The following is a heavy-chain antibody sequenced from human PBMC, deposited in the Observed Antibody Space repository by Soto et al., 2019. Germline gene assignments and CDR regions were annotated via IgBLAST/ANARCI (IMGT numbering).Heavy chain of an antibody. V-gene: IGHV1-69*13. J-gene: IGHJ4*02. D-gene: IGHD3-3*01. Sequence: ASVKVSCKASGGTFSSYAISWVRQAPGQGLEWMGGIIPIFGTANYAQKFQGRVTITADESTSTAYMELSSLRSEDTAVYYCARDRLRFLSTSPARPEYYFDYWGQGTLVTVSS. CDR1: GGTFSSYA. CDR3: ARDRLRFLSTSPARPEYYFDY. CDR2: IIPIFGTA.